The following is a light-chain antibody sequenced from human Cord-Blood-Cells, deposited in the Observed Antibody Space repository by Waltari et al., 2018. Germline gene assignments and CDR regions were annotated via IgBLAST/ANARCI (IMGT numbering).Light chain of an antibody. Sequence: IQLTQSPSSLSASVGDRVTITSRAIQGISSYLAWYQQNPGKAPKLLIYAASTLQSGVPSRFSGSGSGTDFTLTISSLQPEDFATYYCQQLKSYPYTFGQGTKLEIK. CDR3: QQLKSYPYT. CDR1: QGISSY. V-gene: IGKV1-9*01. J-gene: IGKJ2*01. CDR2: AAS.